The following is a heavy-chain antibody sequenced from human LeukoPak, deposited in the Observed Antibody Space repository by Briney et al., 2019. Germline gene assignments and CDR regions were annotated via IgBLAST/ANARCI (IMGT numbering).Heavy chain of an antibody. CDR2: IYSAGST. Sequence: GGSLRLSCAASGFTFSYYYMSWVRQAPGKGLEWVSFIYSAGSTHYSDSVKGRFTISIDNSKNTLYLQMNSLRAEDTAVYYCARRAGAYTHPYDYWGQGTLVTVS. J-gene: IGHJ4*02. V-gene: IGHV3-53*01. D-gene: IGHD3-16*01. CDR3: ARRAGAYTHPYDY. CDR1: GFTFSYYY.